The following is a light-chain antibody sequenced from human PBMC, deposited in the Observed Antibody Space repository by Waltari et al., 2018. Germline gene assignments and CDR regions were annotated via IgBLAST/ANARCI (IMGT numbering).Light chain of an antibody. Sequence: LVLTQSPSASASLGASVKLTCTLSSGYISNVIAWPQQQPGKGPRYLMKVNSDGSHRKGDDIPDRFAASNSGTEYYLTISSLQSEDEADYYCQTGGHGTWVFGGGTKLTVL. V-gene: IGLV4-69*01. CDR1: SGYISNV. J-gene: IGLJ3*02. CDR3: QTGGHGTWV. CDR2: VNSDGSH.